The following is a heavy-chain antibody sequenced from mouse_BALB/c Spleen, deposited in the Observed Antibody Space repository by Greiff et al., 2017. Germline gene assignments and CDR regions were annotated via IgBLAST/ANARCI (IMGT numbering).Heavy chain of an antibody. CDR1: GFTFSDYY. CDR3: ARDRDTSFAY. CDR2: ISDGGSYT. V-gene: IGHV5-4*02. J-gene: IGHJ3*01. Sequence: EVKLVESGGGLVKPGGSLKLSCAASGFTFSDYYMYWVRQTPEKRLEWVATISDGGSYTYYPDSVKGRFTISRDNAKNNPYLQMSSLKSEDTAMYYCARDRDTSFAYWGQGTLVTVSA. D-gene: IGHD3-1*01.